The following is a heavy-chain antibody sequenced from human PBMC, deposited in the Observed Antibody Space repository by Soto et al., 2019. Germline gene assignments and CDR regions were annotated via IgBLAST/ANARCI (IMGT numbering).Heavy chain of an antibody. J-gene: IGHJ4*02. CDR2: IWYDGSKK. D-gene: IGHD6-19*01. CDR1: GFTFSGHG. V-gene: IGHV3-33*01. Sequence: GVSLRLSCAASGFTFSGHGMHWVRQAPGKGLEWVAVIWYDGSKKYYADSVKGRFTTSRDDSKNTLYLEMNTLRVEDTAVYFCAREDSTGWYSVYWGQGTLVTVSS. CDR3: AREDSTGWYSVY.